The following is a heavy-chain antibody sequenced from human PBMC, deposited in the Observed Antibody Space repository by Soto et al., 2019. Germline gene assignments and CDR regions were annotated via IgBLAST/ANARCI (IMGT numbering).Heavy chain of an antibody. J-gene: IGHJ4*02. V-gene: IGHV4-39*01. CDR1: GGSISSSSYY. CDR3: ARLANSRDRYDMSGHGAYYFDY. Sequence: SETLSLTCTVSGGSISSSSYYWGWIRQPPGKGLEWIGSIYYSGSTYYNPSLKSRVTISVDTSKNQFSLKLSSVTAADTAVYYCARLANSRDRYDMSGHGAYYFDYWGQGTLVTVSS. CDR2: IYYSGST. D-gene: IGHD3-9*01.